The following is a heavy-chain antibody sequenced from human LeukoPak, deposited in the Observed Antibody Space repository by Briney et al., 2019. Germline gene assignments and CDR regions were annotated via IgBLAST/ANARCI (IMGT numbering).Heavy chain of an antibody. D-gene: IGHD6-19*01. Sequence: KAGGSLRLSCAASGFTVSSNYMSWVRQAPGKGLEWLASISDTGAGIYYADSLRGRFTISRDNAKNSLFLEMNSLTVEDSAVYFCARDRGYGWYGDLAYWGQGTLVTVSS. CDR3: ARDRGYGWYGDLAY. V-gene: IGHV3-21*06. J-gene: IGHJ4*02. CDR2: ISDTGAGI. CDR1: GFTVSSNY.